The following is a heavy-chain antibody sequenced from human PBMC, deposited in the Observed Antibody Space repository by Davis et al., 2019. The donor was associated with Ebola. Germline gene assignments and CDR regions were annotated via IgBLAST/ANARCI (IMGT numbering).Heavy chain of an antibody. CDR1: GGSISSSSYY. CDR2: IYYSGST. CDR3: ARHPLRSNEYNWFDP. J-gene: IGHJ5*02. D-gene: IGHD5-12*01. V-gene: IGHV4-39*01. Sequence: GSLRLSCTVSGGSISSSSYYWGWIRQPPGKGLEWIGSIYYSGSTNYNPSLKSRVTISVDTSKNQFSLKLSSVTAADTAVYYCARHPLRSNEYNWFDPWGQGTLVTVSS.